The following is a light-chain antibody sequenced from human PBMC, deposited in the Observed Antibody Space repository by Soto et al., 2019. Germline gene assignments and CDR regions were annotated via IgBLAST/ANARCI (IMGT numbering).Light chain of an antibody. CDR1: QSVTNTY. J-gene: IGKJ4*01. Sequence: EIVLTQSPGTLSLSPGERATLSCRASQSVTNTYLAWYQQIPGQPPRLLICGASRRATGISDRFTGSGSGTELTLSISRLEPEDFAVYYCHQYASTPLTFGGGTKVDIK. CDR3: HQYASTPLT. V-gene: IGKV3-20*01. CDR2: GAS.